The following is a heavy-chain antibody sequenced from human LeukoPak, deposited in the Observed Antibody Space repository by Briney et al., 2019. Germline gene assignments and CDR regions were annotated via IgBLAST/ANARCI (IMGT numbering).Heavy chain of an antibody. V-gene: IGHV3-21*01. CDR2: ISSSSSYI. D-gene: IGHD6-19*01. CDR3: ARDSSAPSEFDY. CDR1: GFTFSSYS. J-gene: IGHJ4*02. Sequence: GGSLRLSCAASGFTFSSYSMNWVRQAPGKGLEWVSSISSSSSYIYYADPGKGRFNISRDNDKNSLYLQMNSLRAEDTAVYYCARDSSAPSEFDYWGQGTLVTVSS.